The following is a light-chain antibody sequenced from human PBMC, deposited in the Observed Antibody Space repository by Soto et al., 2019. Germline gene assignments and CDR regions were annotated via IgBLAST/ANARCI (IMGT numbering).Light chain of an antibody. Sequence: QSVLTQPASVSGSPGQSITISCTGTTSDVGKYKFVSWYQQFSGEAPKLIIYDVSKRPSGVPDRFSGSKSGNTASLTISGLQAEDEADYYCCSYAGSYTFVFGTGTKVTVL. CDR2: DVS. J-gene: IGLJ1*01. CDR1: TSDVGKYKF. CDR3: CSYAGSYTFV. V-gene: IGLV2-11*01.